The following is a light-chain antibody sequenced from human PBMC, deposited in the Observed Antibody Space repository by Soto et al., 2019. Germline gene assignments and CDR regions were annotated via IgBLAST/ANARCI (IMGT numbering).Light chain of an antibody. Sequence: QSVLTQPPSVSGAPGQWVTISCTGSSSNFGAGFDVHWYQQLPGTAPKLLIYGITNRPSGVPDRFSGSKSGTSASLAITGLQAEDEAVYYCQSYDSSLSGYVFGTGTRSPS. CDR1: SSNFGAGFD. CDR3: QSYDSSLSGYV. J-gene: IGLJ1*01. V-gene: IGLV1-40*01. CDR2: GIT.